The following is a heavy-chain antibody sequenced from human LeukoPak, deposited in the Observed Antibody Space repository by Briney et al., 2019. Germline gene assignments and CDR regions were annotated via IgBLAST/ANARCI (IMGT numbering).Heavy chain of an antibody. D-gene: IGHD3-10*01. Sequence: PGGSLRLSCAASGFTFSSYWMHWVRQAPGKGLVWVSRINSDGSSTTYADSVKGRFTISRDNAKNSLYLQMNSLRAEDTAVYYCARAIGITMVRGHFFDPWGQGTLVTVSS. J-gene: IGHJ5*02. V-gene: IGHV3-74*01. CDR2: INSDGSST. CDR1: GFTFSSYW. CDR3: ARAIGITMVRGHFFDP.